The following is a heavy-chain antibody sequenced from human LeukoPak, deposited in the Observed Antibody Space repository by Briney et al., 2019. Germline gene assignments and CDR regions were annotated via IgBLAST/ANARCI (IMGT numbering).Heavy chain of an antibody. V-gene: IGHV1-69*13. CDR1: GGTFSSYA. Sequence: GASVKVSCKASGGTFSSYAISWVRQAPGQGLKWMGGIIPIFGTANYAQKFQGRVTITADESTSTAYMELSSLRSEDTAVYYCARVDGLIAVAGTDGYYYMDVWGKGTTVTVSS. CDR2: IIPIFGTA. D-gene: IGHD6-19*01. CDR3: ARVDGLIAVAGTDGYYYMDV. J-gene: IGHJ6*03.